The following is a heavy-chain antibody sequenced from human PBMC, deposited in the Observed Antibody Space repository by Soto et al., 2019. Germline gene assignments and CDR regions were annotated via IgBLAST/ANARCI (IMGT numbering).Heavy chain of an antibody. CDR2: INAGNGNT. CDR1: GYTFTNYA. V-gene: IGHV1-3*01. J-gene: IGHJ4*02. CDR3: ARSSGYYYLEY. Sequence: QVQLVLSGAEVKKPGASVKVSCKASGYTFTNYAMHWVRQAPGQRLEWMGWINAGNGNTKYSQQFQGRVTITRDTSASTAYMELSSLRSEDTAVYYCARSSGYYYLEYWGQGTLVTVSS. D-gene: IGHD3-22*01.